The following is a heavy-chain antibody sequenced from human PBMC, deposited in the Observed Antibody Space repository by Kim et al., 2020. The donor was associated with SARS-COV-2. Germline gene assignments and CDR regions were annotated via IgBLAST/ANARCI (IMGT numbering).Heavy chain of an antibody. V-gene: IGHV3-74*01. D-gene: IGHD6-19*01. J-gene: IGHJ4*02. CDR1: GFSFSTFW. CDR2: IYNDGSIT. CDR3: ASPSSSAVADPFEH. Sequence: GGSLRLSCAASGFSFSTFWMHWVRQPPGKGLAWVSAIYNDGSITNYADSVRGRFTISRDNTKNTVYLQMHNLRVEDTAVYYCASPSSSAVADPFEHWRQGTRVTVPS.